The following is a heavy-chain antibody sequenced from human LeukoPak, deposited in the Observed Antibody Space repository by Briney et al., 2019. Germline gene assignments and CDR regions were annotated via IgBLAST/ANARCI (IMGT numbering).Heavy chain of an antibody. J-gene: IGHJ4*02. CDR1: GYTFTIYG. CDR3: AREQSVGAAFDY. D-gene: IGHD1-26*01. V-gene: IGHV1-18*01. Sequence: ASVTVSCKASGYTFTIYGISWVRQAPGQGLEWMGWISAYNGNTNYAQKLHGRVTMTTDTSTSTAYMELRSLRSDDTAVYYCAREQSVGAAFDYWGQGTLVTVSS. CDR2: ISAYNGNT.